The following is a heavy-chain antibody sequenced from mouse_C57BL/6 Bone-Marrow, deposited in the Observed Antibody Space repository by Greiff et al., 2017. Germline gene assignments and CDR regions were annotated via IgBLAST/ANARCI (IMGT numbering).Heavy chain of an antibody. CDR3: ARLGFSWFAY. CDR2: ISSGGSCT. CDR1: GFTFSSYG. V-gene: IGHV5-6*02. J-gene: IGHJ3*01. Sequence: DVKLVESGGDLVKPGGSLKLSCAASGFTFSSYGMSWVRQTPDKRLEWVATISSGGSCTYYPDSVKGRFTISRYNAKNTLYQQMSSLNSEDTAMYYCARLGFSWFAYWGQGTLVTVSA.